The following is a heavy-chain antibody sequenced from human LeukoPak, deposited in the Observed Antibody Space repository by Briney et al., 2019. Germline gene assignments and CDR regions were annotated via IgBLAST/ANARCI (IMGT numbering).Heavy chain of an antibody. CDR1: GDSISSYY. CDR3: ARHIGGGIEDMDV. J-gene: IGHJ6*03. D-gene: IGHD3-16*02. V-gene: IGHV4-59*08. Sequence: SETLSLTCTVSGDSISSYYWSWVRQSPGKGLEWIGYIYVTGNRYNPYLQSRVTISVDTSRNQFFLKMSSVTAADTAVYYCARHIGGGIEDMDVWGKGTKVTVSS. CDR2: IYVTGN.